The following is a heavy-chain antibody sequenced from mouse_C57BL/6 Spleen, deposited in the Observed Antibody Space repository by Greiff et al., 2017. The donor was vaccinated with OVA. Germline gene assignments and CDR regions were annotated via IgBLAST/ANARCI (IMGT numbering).Heavy chain of an antibody. CDR3: ARWFITTVDPYFDY. J-gene: IGHJ2*01. D-gene: IGHD1-1*01. CDR1: GYTFTSYT. V-gene: IGHV1-4*01. Sequence: VQLQQSGAELARPGASVKMSCKASGYTFTSYTMHWVKQRPGQGLEWIGYINPSSGYTKYNQKFKDKATLTADKSSSTAYMQLSSLTSEDSAVYYCARWFITTVDPYFDYWGQGTTLTVSS. CDR2: INPSSGYT.